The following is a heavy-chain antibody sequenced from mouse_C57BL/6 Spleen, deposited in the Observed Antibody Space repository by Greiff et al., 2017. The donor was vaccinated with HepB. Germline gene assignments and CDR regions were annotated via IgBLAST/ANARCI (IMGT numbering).Heavy chain of an antibody. CDR1: GFSLTSYA. D-gene: IGHD2-4*01. CDR2: IWTGGGT. CDR3: ARNYDYDSLCWYFDV. Sequence: QVQLKESGPGLVAPSQGLSITCTVSGFSLTSYAISWVRQPPGKGLEWLGVIWTGGGTNYNSALKSRLSISKDNSKSQVFLKMNSLQTDDTARYYCARNYDYDSLCWYFDVWGTGTTVTVSS. V-gene: IGHV2-9-1*01. J-gene: IGHJ1*03.